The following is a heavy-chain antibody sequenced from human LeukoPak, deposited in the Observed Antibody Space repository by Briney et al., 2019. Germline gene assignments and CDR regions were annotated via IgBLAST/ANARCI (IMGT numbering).Heavy chain of an antibody. CDR3: ARVDRTVTTGYYFDY. V-gene: IGHV4-30-4*01. J-gene: IGHJ4*02. Sequence: SQTLSLTCTVSGGSISSGDYYWSWIRQPPGKGLEWIGYIYYSGSTYYNPSLKSRVTISVDTSTNQFSLKLSSVTAADRAVYYCARVDRTVTTGYYFDYWGQGTLVTVSS. D-gene: IGHD4-17*01. CDR1: GGSISSGDYY. CDR2: IYYSGST.